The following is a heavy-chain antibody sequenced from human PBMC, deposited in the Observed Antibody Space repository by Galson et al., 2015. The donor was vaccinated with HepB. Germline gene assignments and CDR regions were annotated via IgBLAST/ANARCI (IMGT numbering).Heavy chain of an antibody. V-gene: IGHV3-48*02. CDR3: ARDVHTKWGRIDY. J-gene: IGHJ4*02. Sequence: SLRLSCAASGFTFSDYSMNWARQAPGKGLEWVSYISTSDKAIYYYSDSVKGRFTISRDNAKNTVYLQMNSLRDEDTAVYYCARDVHTKWGRIDYWGRGTLVIVSS. D-gene: IGHD2-8*01. CDR1: GFTFSDYS. CDR2: ISTSDKAI.